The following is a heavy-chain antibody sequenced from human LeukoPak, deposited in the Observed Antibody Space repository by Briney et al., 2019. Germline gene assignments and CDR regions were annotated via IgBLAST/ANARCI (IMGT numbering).Heavy chain of an antibody. Sequence: ASVKVSCKVSGYTLTELSMHWVRQAPGKGLEWMGGFDPEDGETIYAQKFQGRVTMTEDTSTDTAYMELSSLRSEDTAVYYCARVAQLRYFDWLPFNYWGQGTLVTVSS. D-gene: IGHD3-9*01. V-gene: IGHV1-24*01. J-gene: IGHJ4*02. CDR2: FDPEDGET. CDR3: ARVAQLRYFDWLPFNY. CDR1: GYTLTELS.